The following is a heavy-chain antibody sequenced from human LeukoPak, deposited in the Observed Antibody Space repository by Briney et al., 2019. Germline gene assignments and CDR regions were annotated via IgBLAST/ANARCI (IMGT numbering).Heavy chain of an antibody. J-gene: IGHJ4*02. V-gene: IGHV3-48*03. CDR3: ARDSGGNYFDS. CDR2: ISSSGTTI. D-gene: IGHD1-26*01. Sequence: GGSLRLSCAASGFTFSSYEVNWVRQAPGKGLEWASYISSSGTTIYYADSVKGRFTISRDNAKNSLYLQMNSLRADDTAVYYCARDSGGNYFDSWGQGTLVTVSS. CDR1: GFTFSSYE.